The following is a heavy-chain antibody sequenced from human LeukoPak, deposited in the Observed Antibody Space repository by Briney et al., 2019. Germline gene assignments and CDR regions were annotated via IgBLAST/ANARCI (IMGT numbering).Heavy chain of an antibody. D-gene: IGHD2-21*02. CDR1: GGSISSYY. J-gene: IGHJ3*02. CDR2: IYYSGST. CDR3: ATDHCGGDCYLNRGAFDI. V-gene: IGHV4-59*01. Sequence: SETLSLTCTVPGGSISSYYWSWIRQPPGKGLEWNGYIYYSGSTNYNPSLKSRVTISVDTSKNQFSLKLSSVTAADTAVYYCATDHCGGDCYLNRGAFDIWGQGTMVTVSS.